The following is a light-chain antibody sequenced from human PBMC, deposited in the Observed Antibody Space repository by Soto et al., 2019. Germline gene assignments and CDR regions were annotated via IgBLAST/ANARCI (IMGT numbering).Light chain of an antibody. CDR2: AAS. CDR1: QGISND. J-gene: IGKJ4*01. CDR3: QKYNSAPLT. V-gene: IGKV1-27*01. Sequence: DTQMTQSPSSLSASVGDRVPITYPASQGISNDLAWYQQKPGKVPKVLIYAASTLQSGVPSRFSGSGSGTDFTLTISSLQPEDVATYYCQKYNSAPLTFGGGTKVDIK.